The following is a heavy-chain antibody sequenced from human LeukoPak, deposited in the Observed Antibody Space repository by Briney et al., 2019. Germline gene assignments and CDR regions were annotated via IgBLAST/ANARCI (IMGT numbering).Heavy chain of an antibody. CDR2: IWYDGNNK. V-gene: IGHV3-33*01. J-gene: IGHJ5*02. CDR1: GFAVSIYG. Sequence: GRSLRLSCAASGFAVSIYGMHWVRQAPGKGLAWVAVIWYDGNNKQYADSVKGRFTISRDRSKNTLYLQMNRLRAEDTAVYYCALQRGLGWLDPWGQGTLVTVSS. CDR3: ALQRGLGWLDP. D-gene: IGHD3-16*01.